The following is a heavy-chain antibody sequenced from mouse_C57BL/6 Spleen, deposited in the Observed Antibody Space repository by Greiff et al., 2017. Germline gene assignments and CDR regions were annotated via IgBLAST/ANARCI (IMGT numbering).Heavy chain of an antibody. V-gene: IGHV14-2*01. D-gene: IGHD5-1*01. CDR1: GFNITDYY. CDR2: IDPEDGET. Sequence: EVQRVESGAELVKPGASVKLSCTASGFNITDYYLHWVKQRTEPGLEWIGRIDPEDGETKYAPKFQGKATITADTSSNTAYLQLSSLTSEDTAVXYCARWSNYAMDYWGQGTSVTVSS. CDR3: ARWSNYAMDY. J-gene: IGHJ4*01.